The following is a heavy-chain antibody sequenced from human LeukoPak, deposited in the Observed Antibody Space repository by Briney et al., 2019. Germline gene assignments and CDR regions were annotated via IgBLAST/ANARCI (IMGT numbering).Heavy chain of an antibody. D-gene: IGHD4-23*01. Sequence: PSETLSLTCTVSGGSISSGSYYWSWIRQPAGKGLEWIGRIYTSGSTNYNPSLKSRVTISVDTSKNQFSLKLSSVTAADTAVYYCATDYGGNSGLDYWGQGTLVTVSS. V-gene: IGHV4-61*02. CDR2: IYTSGST. CDR3: ATDYGGNSGLDY. J-gene: IGHJ4*02. CDR1: GGSISSGSYY.